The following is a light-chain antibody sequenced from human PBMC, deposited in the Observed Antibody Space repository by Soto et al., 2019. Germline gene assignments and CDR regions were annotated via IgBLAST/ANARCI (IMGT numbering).Light chain of an antibody. CDR2: CAY. Sequence: VLTQSPGTLSLSPGERATLSFRASQTISDNYLAWYQQKPGQSPRLLISCAYIRAPGIPDRFSGSGSETDFTLTISRLEPEDFALYYCQPYASSPVFSFGPGTKEDIK. CDR1: QTISDNY. CDR3: QPYASSPVFS. V-gene: IGKV3-20*01. J-gene: IGKJ3*01.